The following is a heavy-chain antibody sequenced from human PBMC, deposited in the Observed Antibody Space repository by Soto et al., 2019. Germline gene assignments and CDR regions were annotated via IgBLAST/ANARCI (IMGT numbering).Heavy chain of an antibody. CDR1: GFIFGSRA. Sequence: GGSLRLSCAASGFIFGSRAMSWVRQAPGKGLEWVSTISGDGTDPFYAVSVEGRFFISRDNNRNTLLLQMTSLRAEDTALYYCVRGGHFSAFDSWGQGVLVTVSS. CDR3: VRGGHFSAFDS. J-gene: IGHJ5*01. CDR2: ISGDGTDP. D-gene: IGHD3-3*02. V-gene: IGHV3-23*01.